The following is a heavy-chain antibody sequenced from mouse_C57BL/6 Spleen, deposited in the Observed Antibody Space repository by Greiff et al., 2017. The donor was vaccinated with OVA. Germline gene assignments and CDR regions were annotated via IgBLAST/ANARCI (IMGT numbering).Heavy chain of an antibody. J-gene: IGHJ2*01. Sequence: QVQLQQSGAELARPGASVKLSCKASGYTFTSYGISWVKQRTGQGLEWIGEIYPRSGNTSYNEKFKGKATLTADKSSSTAYMELRSLTSEDSAGYVCARWYGYENYVDYWGQGTTLTVSS. CDR2: IYPRSGNT. CDR1: GYTFTSYG. CDR3: ARWYGYENYVDY. D-gene: IGHD2-2*01. V-gene: IGHV1-81*01.